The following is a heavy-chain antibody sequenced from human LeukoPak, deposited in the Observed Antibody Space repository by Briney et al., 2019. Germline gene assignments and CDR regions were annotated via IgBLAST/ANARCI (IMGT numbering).Heavy chain of an antibody. CDR1: GYTFTSYY. Sequence: ASVKVSCQTSGYTFTSYYIHWVRQAPGQGLEWMGWINPNSGATNYAQKLQGGVTMTTNTSISTVYMELTGLTSDDTAIYYCARDHGTDGTTFTLNFDCWGQGTRVTVSS. V-gene: IGHV1-2*02. CDR3: ARDHGTDGTTFTLNFDC. D-gene: IGHD1-1*01. J-gene: IGHJ4*02. CDR2: INPNSGAT.